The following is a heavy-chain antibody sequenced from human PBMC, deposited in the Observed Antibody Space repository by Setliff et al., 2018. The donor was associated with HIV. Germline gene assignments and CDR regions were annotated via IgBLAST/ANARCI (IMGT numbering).Heavy chain of an antibody. J-gene: IGHJ4*02. CDR1: GGSISSGGYY. CDR2: IYNRGYT. CDR3: AGMFFYGSGSKSDFDY. D-gene: IGHD3-10*01. Sequence: SETLSLTCTVSGGSISSGGYYWSWIRQRPGKGLEWIGYIYNRGYTYYNPSLKSRVTTSIDTSQNQFSLRLSSVTVADTAVYYCAGMFFYGSGSKSDFDYWGQGTQVTVSS. V-gene: IGHV4-31*03.